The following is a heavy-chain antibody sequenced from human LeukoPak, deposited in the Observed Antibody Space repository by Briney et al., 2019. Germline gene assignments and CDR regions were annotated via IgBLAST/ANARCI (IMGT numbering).Heavy chain of an antibody. CDR1: GFTFSSYA. CDR3: ARAYHYYDSSGYGYNYYYGMDV. D-gene: IGHD3-22*01. CDR2: ISYDGSNK. V-gene: IGHV3-30-3*01. J-gene: IGHJ6*02. Sequence: GGSLRLPCAASGFTFSSYAMHRVRQAPGKGLEWVPVISYDGSNKYYADSVKGRFTISRDNSKNTLYLQMNSLRAEDTAVYYCARAYHYYDSSGYGYNYYYGMDVWGQGTTVTVSS.